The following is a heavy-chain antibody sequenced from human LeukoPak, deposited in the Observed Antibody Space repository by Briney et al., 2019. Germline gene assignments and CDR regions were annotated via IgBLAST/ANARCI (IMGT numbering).Heavy chain of an antibody. J-gene: IGHJ5*02. CDR3: ARHVLKGYCSSTSCAGGWFDP. Sequence: SETLSLTCGVSGGSISSSSYYWGWIRQPPGKGLEWIGSIYYSGSTYYNPSLKSRVTISVDTSKNQFSLKLSSVTAADTAVYYCARHVLKGYCSSTSCAGGWFDPWGQGTLVTVSS. CDR2: IYYSGST. CDR1: GGSISSSSYY. V-gene: IGHV4-39*01. D-gene: IGHD2-2*01.